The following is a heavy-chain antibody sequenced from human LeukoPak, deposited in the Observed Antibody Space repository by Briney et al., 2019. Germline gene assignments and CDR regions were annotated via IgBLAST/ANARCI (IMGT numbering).Heavy chain of an antibody. CDR2: INWNGGST. CDR1: GFTFDDYG. Sequence: GGSLRLSCAASGFTFDDYGMRWVRQAPGKGLECVSGINWNGGSTGYADSVKGRFTISRDNAKNSLYLQMNSLRAEDTALYYCARDSSSWYVSEHWGQGTLVTVSS. V-gene: IGHV3-20*04. J-gene: IGHJ1*01. D-gene: IGHD6-13*01. CDR3: ARDSSSWYVSEH.